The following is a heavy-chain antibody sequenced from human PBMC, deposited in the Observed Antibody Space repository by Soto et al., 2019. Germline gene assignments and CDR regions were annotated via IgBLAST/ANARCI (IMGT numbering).Heavy chain of an antibody. CDR3: ATSEGRDGYSFDY. Sequence: LVKVSRKGSGVSVNRQDRRWGRQAPGQGLEWMGGIIPMFGTPHYAEKFQDRVTITADESTGTAYLELSSLTSEDTAVYYCATSEGRDGYSFDYWGPGTLVTVSS. CDR1: GVSVNRQD. D-gene: IGHD5-12*01. J-gene: IGHJ4*02. CDR2: IIPMFGTP. V-gene: IGHV1-69*13.